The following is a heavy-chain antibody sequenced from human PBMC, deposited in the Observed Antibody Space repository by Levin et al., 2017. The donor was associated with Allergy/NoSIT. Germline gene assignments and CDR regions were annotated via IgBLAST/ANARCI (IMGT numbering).Heavy chain of an antibody. CDR3: ARLNYYDSSGYYYGGWDAFDI. CDR2: MNPNSGNT. D-gene: IGHD3-22*01. J-gene: IGHJ3*02. Sequence: GESLKISCKASGYTFTSYDINWVRQATGQGLEWMGWMNPNSGNTGYAQKFQGRVTMTRNTSISTAYMELSSLRSEDTAVYYCARLNYYDSSGYYYGGWDAFDIWGQGTMVTVSS. CDR1: GYTFTSYD. V-gene: IGHV1-8*01.